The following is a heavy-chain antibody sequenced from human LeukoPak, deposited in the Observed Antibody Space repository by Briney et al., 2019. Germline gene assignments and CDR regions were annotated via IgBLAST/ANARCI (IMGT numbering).Heavy chain of an antibody. CDR1: GFTFSSYS. CDR3: ARPQLGYCSSTSCYSPDY. J-gene: IGHJ4*02. Sequence: GGSLRLSCAASGFTFSSYSMNWVRQAPGKGLEWVSSISSSSSYIYYAGSVKGRFTISRDNAKNSLYLQMNSLRAEDTAVYYCARPQLGYCSSTSCYSPDYWGQGTLVTVSS. CDR2: ISSSSSYI. V-gene: IGHV3-21*01. D-gene: IGHD2-2*01.